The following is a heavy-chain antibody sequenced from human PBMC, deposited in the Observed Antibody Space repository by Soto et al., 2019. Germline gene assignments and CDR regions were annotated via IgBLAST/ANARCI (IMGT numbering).Heavy chain of an antibody. CDR2: INHSGST. CDR1: GGSFSGYY. Sequence: QVQLQQWGAGLLKPSETLSLTCAVYGGSFSGYYWSWIRQPPGKGLEWIGEINHSGSTNYNPSLKSRGTKSVDTSKDQSSLKLSSVTAADTAVYYCARYTPESYYMDVWGKGTTVAVSS. J-gene: IGHJ6*03. V-gene: IGHV4-34*01. CDR3: ARYTPESYYMDV.